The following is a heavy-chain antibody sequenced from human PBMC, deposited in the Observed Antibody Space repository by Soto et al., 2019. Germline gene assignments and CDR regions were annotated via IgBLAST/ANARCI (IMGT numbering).Heavy chain of an antibody. Sequence: ASVKVSCKASGYTFTGYYMHWVRQAPGQGLEWMGWINPNSGGTNYAQEFQGRVTMTRDTSISTAYMELSRLRSDDTAVYYCASTATYGMDVWGQGTTVTVSS. CDR1: GYTFTGYY. V-gene: IGHV1-2*02. CDR3: ASTATYGMDV. CDR2: INPNSGGT. D-gene: IGHD5-18*01. J-gene: IGHJ6*02.